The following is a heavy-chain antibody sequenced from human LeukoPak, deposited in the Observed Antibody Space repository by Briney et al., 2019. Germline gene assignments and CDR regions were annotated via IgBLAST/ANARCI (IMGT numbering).Heavy chain of an antibody. V-gene: IGHV1-69*13. CDR2: IIPIFGTA. CDR3: ARDRDGYSYGSRFDY. J-gene: IGHJ4*02. D-gene: IGHD5-18*01. Sequence: GASVKVSCKASGGTFSIYAISWVPQAPGQGLEWMGGIIPIFGTANYAQKFQGRVTITADEATSTAYMELNSLRSEDTAVYYCARDRDGYSYGSRFDYWGQGTLVTVSS. CDR1: GGTFSIYA.